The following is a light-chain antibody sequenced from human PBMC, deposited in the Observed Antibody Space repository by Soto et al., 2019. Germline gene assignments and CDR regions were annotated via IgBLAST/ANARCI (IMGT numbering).Light chain of an antibody. CDR1: QSVGSD. J-gene: IGKJ2*01. V-gene: IGKV3-15*01. Sequence: EIVMTQSPTTLSVSPGESVTLSCRASQSVGSDLAWYQQIPGQAPRLLIYGASTRATGIPARFSGSGSATEFTLTISSLQFEDFAVYYCQQYNNWPPYTFGQGTKLEIK. CDR2: GAS. CDR3: QQYNNWPPYT.